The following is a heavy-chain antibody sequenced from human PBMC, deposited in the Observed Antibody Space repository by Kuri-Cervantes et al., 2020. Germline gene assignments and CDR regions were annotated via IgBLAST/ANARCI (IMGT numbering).Heavy chain of an antibody. CDR1: GFTFDDYA. CDR2: ISWNSGSI. CDR3: ATPSMVRGVMEYYYYGMDV. J-gene: IGHJ6*02. V-gene: IGHV3-9*01. Sequence: SLRLSCAASGFTFDDYAMHWVRQAPGKGLEWVSGISWNSGSIGYADSVKGRFTISRDNAKNSLYLQMNSLRAEDTALYYCATPSMVRGVMEYYYYGMDVWGQGTTVTVSS. D-gene: IGHD3-10*01.